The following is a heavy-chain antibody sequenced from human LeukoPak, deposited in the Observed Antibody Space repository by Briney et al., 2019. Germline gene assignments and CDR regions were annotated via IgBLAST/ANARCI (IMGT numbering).Heavy chain of an antibody. J-gene: IGHJ3*02. V-gene: IGHV3-64*04. CDR1: GFTFSSYA. Sequence: GGSLRLSCSASGFTFSSYAMHWVRQAPGKGLEYVSAISSNGGSTYYADSVKGRFTISRDNSKNTLYLQMDSLRAEDTAVYYCASGDTTGYSGDAFNIWGQGTMVTVSS. D-gene: IGHD3-22*01. CDR2: ISSNGGST. CDR3: ASGDTTGYSGDAFNI.